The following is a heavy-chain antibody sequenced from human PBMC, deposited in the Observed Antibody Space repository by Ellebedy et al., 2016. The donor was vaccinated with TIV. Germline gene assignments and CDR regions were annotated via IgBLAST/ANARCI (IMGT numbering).Heavy chain of an antibody. Sequence: AASVKVSCKASGYTFSSYDISWVRQAPGQGLEWMGWISGHKPDTNRAQKFQGRVTMTRDTSISTAYMEMSRLRSDDTAVYFCARGLGWLQRDSDYWGQGTLVTVSS. CDR1: GYTFSSYD. D-gene: IGHD5-24*01. CDR3: ARGLGWLQRDSDY. CDR2: ISGHKPDT. J-gene: IGHJ4*02. V-gene: IGHV1-2*02.